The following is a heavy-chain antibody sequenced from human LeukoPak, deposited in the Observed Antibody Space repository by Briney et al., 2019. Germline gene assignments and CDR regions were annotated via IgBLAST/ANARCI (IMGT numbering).Heavy chain of an antibody. V-gene: IGHV1-2*02. CDR2: INPGSSAT. CDR3: ARDSGEVPDY. CDR1: GYTFTSYA. Sequence: ASVKVSCKASGYTFTSYAMNWVRQAPGQGLEWMGWINPGSSATNYPQNFQGRVTMTRDTSISTAYMELDRLRFDDTAVYYCARDSGEVPDYWGQGTLVTVSS. J-gene: IGHJ4*02. D-gene: IGHD3-10*01.